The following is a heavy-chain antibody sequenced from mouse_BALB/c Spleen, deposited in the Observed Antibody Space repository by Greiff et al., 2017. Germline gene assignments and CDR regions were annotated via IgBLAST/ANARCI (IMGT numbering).Heavy chain of an antibody. Sequence: QVQVQQPGAELVKPGASVKLSCKASGYTFTSYWMHWVKQRPGQGLEWIGEINPSNGRTNYNEKFKSKATLTVDKSSSTAYMQLSSLTSEDSAVYYCASTGTFDYWGQGTTLTVSS. V-gene: IGHV1S81*02. CDR1: GYTFTSYW. J-gene: IGHJ2*01. CDR3: ASTGTFDY. CDR2: INPSNGRT. D-gene: IGHD4-1*01.